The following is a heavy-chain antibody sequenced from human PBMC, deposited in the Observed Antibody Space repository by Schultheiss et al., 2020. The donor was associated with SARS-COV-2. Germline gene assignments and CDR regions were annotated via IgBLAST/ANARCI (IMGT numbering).Heavy chain of an antibody. CDR3: ARETTVTYWYFDL. V-gene: IGHV4-31*03. CDR1: GGSISSGGYY. J-gene: IGHJ2*01. D-gene: IGHD4-17*01. CDR2: IHYSGST. Sequence: SETLSLTCTVSGGSISSGGYYWGWIRQHPGKGLEWIGYIHYSGSTYYNPSLKSRVTISVDTSKNQFSLKLSSVTAADTAVYYCARETTVTYWYFDLWGRGTLVTVSS.